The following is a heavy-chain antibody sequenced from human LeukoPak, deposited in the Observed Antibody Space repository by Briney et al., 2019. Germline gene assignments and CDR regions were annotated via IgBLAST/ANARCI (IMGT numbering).Heavy chain of an antibody. CDR3: ARCIAAPLWYFDL. Sequence: SETLSLTCTVSGGSISSYYWSWIRQPPGKGLEWIGYIYYSGSTNYNPSLKSRVTISVDTSKNQFSLKLSSVTAADTAVYYCARCIAAPLWYFDLWGRGTLVAVSS. V-gene: IGHV4-59*01. CDR2: IYYSGST. D-gene: IGHD6-13*01. CDR1: GGSISSYY. J-gene: IGHJ2*01.